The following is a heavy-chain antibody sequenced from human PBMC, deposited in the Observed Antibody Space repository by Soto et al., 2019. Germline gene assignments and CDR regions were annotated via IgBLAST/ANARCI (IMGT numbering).Heavy chain of an antibody. V-gene: IGHV3-30-3*01. CDR2: ISHDGRNE. Sequence: PGGSLRLSCSASGFIFTDYSMTWIRQAPGKGLEWVALISHDGRNEKYAESGKGRFTISRDNSKNTVYMQMDSLRLEDTGVYYCARDGLPDDFRSGGYWFDPWGQGTQVTVSS. CDR1: GFIFTDYS. D-gene: IGHD3-3*01. CDR3: ARDGLPDDFRSGGYWFDP. J-gene: IGHJ5*02.